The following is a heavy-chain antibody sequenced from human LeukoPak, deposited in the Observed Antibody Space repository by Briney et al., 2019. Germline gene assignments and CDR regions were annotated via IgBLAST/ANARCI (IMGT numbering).Heavy chain of an antibody. CDR3: ARACSSTSCLYYYGMDV. CDR1: GYTFTSYG. Sequence: GASVKVSCKASGYTFTSYGISWVRQAPGQGLEWMGWISAYSGNTNYAQKLQGRVTMTTGTSTSTAYMELRSLRSDDTAVYYCARACSSTSCLYYYGMDVWGQGTTVTVSS. D-gene: IGHD2-2*01. J-gene: IGHJ6*02. CDR2: ISAYSGNT. V-gene: IGHV1-18*01.